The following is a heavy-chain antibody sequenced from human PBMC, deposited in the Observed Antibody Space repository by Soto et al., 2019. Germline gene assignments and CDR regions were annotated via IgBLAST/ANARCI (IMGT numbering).Heavy chain of an antibody. V-gene: IGHV1-46*01. CDR2: INPSGGST. CDR1: GYTFTSYY. J-gene: IGHJ6*02. CDR3: ARVDGDILTGYFEFMYSYYGMDV. D-gene: IGHD3-9*01. Sequence: ASVKVSCKASGYTFTSYYMHWVRQAPGQGLEWMGIINPSGGSTSYAQKFQGRVTMTRDTSTSTVYMELSSLRSEDTAVYYCARVDGDILTGYFEFMYSYYGMDVWGQATTVTVSS.